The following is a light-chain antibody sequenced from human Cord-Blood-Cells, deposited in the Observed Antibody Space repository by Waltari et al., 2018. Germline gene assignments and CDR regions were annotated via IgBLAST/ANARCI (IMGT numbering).Light chain of an antibody. CDR1: SPHIGSNY. CDR3: AAWDDSLSGPV. CDR2: RNN. Sequence: QSVLTQPPSASGTHGQRVPTSCSGSSPHIGSNYVYCYQQLPGTAPKLLIYRNNQRPSGVPDRFSGSKSGTSASLAISGLRSEDEADYYCAAWDDSLSGPVFGGGTKLTVL. V-gene: IGLV1-47*01. J-gene: IGLJ2*01.